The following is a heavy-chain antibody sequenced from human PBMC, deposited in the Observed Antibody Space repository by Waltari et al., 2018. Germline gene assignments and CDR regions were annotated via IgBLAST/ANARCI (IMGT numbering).Heavy chain of an antibody. Sequence: EVQVVESGGDLVQPGGSLRLFCAASGFTFSSYAMNWVRQAPGKGLEWVSVISGSGAVTYYADSVKGRFTISRDNSKNTLYLQMNSLRAEDTAVYYCAKLGADSSSRHWGQGTLVTVSS. D-gene: IGHD6-13*01. CDR1: GFTFSSYA. J-gene: IGHJ4*02. V-gene: IGHV3-23*04. CDR3: AKLGADSSSRH. CDR2: ISGSGAVT.